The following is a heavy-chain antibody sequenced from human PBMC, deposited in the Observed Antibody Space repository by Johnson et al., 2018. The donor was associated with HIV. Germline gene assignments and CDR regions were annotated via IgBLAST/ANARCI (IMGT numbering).Heavy chain of an antibody. CDR1: GFTFSSYG. D-gene: IGHD6-19*01. CDR3: AKGGSAVAVAFDI. CDR2: IRYDGSNK. Sequence: QVQSVESGGGVVQPGGSLRLSCAASGFTFSSYGMHWVRQAPGKGLEWVAFIRYDGSNKYYADSVKGRFTISRDNSKNTLYLQMNSLRAEDTAVYYCAKGGSAVAVAFDIWGQGTMVTVSS. V-gene: IGHV3-30*02. J-gene: IGHJ3*02.